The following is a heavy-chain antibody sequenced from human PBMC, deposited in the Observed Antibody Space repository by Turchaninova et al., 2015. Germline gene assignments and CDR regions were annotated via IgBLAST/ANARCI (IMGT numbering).Heavy chain of an antibody. V-gene: IGHV4-34*01. CDR1: SGSFSGYY. CDR2: INHSGST. D-gene: IGHD2-15*01. J-gene: IGHJ3*02. CDR3: ARDYIVVEVAANAFDI. Sequence: GAGLLKPSETLSLTCAVYSGSFSGYYWSWIRQPPGKGLEWIGEINHSGSTYYHPSLKSRVTISVDMAKNQFSLKLRSVTAADTAIYYCARDYIVVEVAANAFDIWGQGTMVTVSS.